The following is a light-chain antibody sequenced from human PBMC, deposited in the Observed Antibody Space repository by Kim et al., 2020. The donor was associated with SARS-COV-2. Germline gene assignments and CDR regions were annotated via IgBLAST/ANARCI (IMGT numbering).Light chain of an antibody. V-gene: IGKV3-11*01. J-gene: IGKJ2*01. Sequence: EIVLTQSPATLSLSPGERATLSCRASQSVSSYLAWYQQKPGQAPRLLIYDASNRATGIPARFSGSGSGTDFTLTISSLEPEDFAVYYCQQRSNWPPVTFGQGPSWRS. CDR2: DAS. CDR1: QSVSSY. CDR3: QQRSNWPPVT.